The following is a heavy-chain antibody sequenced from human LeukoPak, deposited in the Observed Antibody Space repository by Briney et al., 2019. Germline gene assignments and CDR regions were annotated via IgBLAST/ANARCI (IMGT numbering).Heavy chain of an antibody. D-gene: IGHD3-22*01. J-gene: IGHJ5*02. Sequence: PGGSLRLSCEGSAFIFSGHWMNWVRQTPGKGLEWVASIKEDGSERQYVDSVKGRFSISRDNTKGSLFLQLNSLRAEDTAVYYCARSGIGVVITWGQGTLVTVSS. CDR1: AFIFSGHW. V-gene: IGHV3-7*03. CDR3: ARSGIGVVIT. CDR2: IKEDGSER.